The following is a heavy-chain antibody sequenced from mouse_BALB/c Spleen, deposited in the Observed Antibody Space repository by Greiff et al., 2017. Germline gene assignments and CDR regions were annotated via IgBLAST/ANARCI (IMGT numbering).Heavy chain of an antibody. D-gene: IGHD2-4*01. CDR3: ARYDYDGGAMDY. Sequence: VQLQQSGAELVKPGASVKLSCTASGFNIKDTYMHWVKQRPEQGLEWIGRIDPANGNTKYDPKFQGKATITADTSSNTACLQLSSLTSEDTAVYYCARYDYDGGAMDYWGQGTSVTVSS. CDR2: IDPANGNT. V-gene: IGHV14-3*02. J-gene: IGHJ4*01. CDR1: GFNIKDTY.